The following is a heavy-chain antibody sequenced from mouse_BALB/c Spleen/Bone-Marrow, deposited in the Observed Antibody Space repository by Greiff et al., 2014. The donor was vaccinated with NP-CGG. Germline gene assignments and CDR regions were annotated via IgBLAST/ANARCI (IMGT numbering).Heavy chain of an antibody. J-gene: IGHJ2*01. Sequence: VQLQQPGGGLVQPGGSRKLSCAASGFTFSSFGMHWVRQAPEKGLEWVAYISSGSSTIYYADTVKGRFTISRDNPKNTLFLQMTSLRSEDTAMYYCARSYYGSSYYFDYWGQGTTLTVSS. V-gene: IGHV5-17*02. CDR1: GFTFSSFG. CDR3: ARSYYGSSYYFDY. CDR2: ISSGSSTI. D-gene: IGHD1-1*01.